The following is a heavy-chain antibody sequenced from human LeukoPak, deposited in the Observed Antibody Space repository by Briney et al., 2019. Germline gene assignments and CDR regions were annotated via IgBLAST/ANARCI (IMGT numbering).Heavy chain of an antibody. CDR2: ISGSGDST. CDR1: GFTFSSYA. J-gene: IGHJ4*02. D-gene: IGHD2-2*01. CDR3: AKERCSSTICSDDY. V-gene: IGHV3-23*01. Sequence: PGGSLRLSCAASGFTFSSYAMSWVRQAPGKGLEWVSTISGSGDSTYYADSVKGRFTISRDNSKNTLYLQMNSLSAADTAVYYCAKERCSSTICSDDYWGQGTLVTVSS.